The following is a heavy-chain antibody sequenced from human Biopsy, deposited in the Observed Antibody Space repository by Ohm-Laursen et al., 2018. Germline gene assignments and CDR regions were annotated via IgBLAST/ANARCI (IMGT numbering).Heavy chain of an antibody. D-gene: IGHD2/OR15-2a*01. J-gene: IGHJ3*01. CDR3: TRDTTYYAGTTYYDALDV. Sequence: SLRLSCAASGFTFSDYWMGWVRQAPGKGLEWVANIKRDGSQSNHADSVKGRFTISRDNAKNSLYLQMNSLRAEDTAVYYCTRDTTYYAGTTYYDALDVWGQGTTVTVSP. CDR2: IKRDGSQS. CDR1: GFTFSDYW. V-gene: IGHV3-7*01.